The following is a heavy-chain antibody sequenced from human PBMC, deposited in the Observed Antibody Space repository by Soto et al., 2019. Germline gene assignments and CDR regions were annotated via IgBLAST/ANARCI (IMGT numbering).Heavy chain of an antibody. CDR3: ARDYGDFFNWFDP. CDR1: GYTFTSYD. V-gene: IGHV1-8*01. Sequence: GASVKVSCKASGYTFTSYDSSWVRQATGQGLEWMGWMNPNSGNTGYAQKFQGRVTMTRNTSISTAYMELSSLRSEDTAVYYCARDYGDFFNWFDPWGQGSLVTVSS. D-gene: IGHD4-17*01. CDR2: MNPNSGNT. J-gene: IGHJ5*02.